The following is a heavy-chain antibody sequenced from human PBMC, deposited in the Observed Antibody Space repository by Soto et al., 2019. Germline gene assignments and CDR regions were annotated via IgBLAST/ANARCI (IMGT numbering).Heavy chain of an antibody. V-gene: IGHV4-59*01. J-gene: IGHJ4*02. Sequence: SETLSLTCNVSGGSISNYYWNWIRQPPEERLEWFGYISDSGSTKYNPSLMSRVTISADMSKNQVSLKVKSVAAADTAIYYCAMARGGGITTWDYFDYWGQVTRVTFSS. CDR2: ISDSGST. CDR1: GGSISNYY. D-gene: IGHD3-16*01. CDR3: AMARGGGITTWDYFDY.